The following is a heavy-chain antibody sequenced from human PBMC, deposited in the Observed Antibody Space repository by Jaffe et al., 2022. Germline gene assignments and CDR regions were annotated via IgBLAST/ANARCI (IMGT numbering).Heavy chain of an antibody. CDR2: IFQSGKT. D-gene: IGHD2-15*01. Sequence: QVLFQESGPGLVKPSGTLSLTCAVSGASINTANWWTWIRQPPGKRLEWIGEIFQSGKTDYNPSLQSRVTISLDRSKNKLSLKMTSVTAADTAVYFCATSRGGPLLSDWGQGTLVTVS. CDR3: ATSRGGPLLSD. V-gene: IGHV4-4*02. J-gene: IGHJ4*02. CDR1: GASINTANW.